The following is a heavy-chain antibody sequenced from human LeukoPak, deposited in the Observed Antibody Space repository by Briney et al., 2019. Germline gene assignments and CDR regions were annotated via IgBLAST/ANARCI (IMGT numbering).Heavy chain of an antibody. CDR3: ASSPYYYYMDV. V-gene: IGHV4-59*08. CDR1: GGSISSYY. Sequence: SETLSLTCTVSGGSISSYYWSWIRRPPGKGLEWIGYIYYSGSTNYNPSLKSRVTISVDTSKNQFSLKLSSVTAADTAVYYCASSPYYYYMDVWGKGTTVTVSS. CDR2: IYYSGST. J-gene: IGHJ6*03.